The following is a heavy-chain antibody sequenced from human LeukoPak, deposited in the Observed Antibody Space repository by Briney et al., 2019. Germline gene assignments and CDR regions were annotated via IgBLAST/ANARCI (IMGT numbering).Heavy chain of an antibody. V-gene: IGHV3-30*04. CDR2: ISYDGSNK. D-gene: IGHD6-6*01. CDR1: GFTFSSYA. CDR3: ARESSSSYPVAYYFDY. J-gene: IGHJ4*02. Sequence: GGSQRLSCAASGFTFSSYAMHWVRQAPGKGLEWVAVISYDGSNKYYADSVKGRFTISRDNSKNTLFLQLNSLRTEDTAVYYCARESSSSYPVAYYFDYWGQGTLVTVSS.